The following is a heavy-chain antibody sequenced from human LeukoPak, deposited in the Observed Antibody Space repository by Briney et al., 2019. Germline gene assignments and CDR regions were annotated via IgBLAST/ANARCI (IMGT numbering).Heavy chain of an antibody. V-gene: IGHV3-11*01. Sequence: GGSLRLSCAASGFTFSDYNMRWIRQAPGKGLEWVSSISRSGSTKYYADSVKGRFTISRDNAKNSLYLQMNSLRAEDTALYYCARDSYGDYSAFDYWGQGTLVTVSS. CDR1: GFTFSDYN. CDR3: ARDSYGDYSAFDY. CDR2: ISRSGSTK. D-gene: IGHD4-17*01. J-gene: IGHJ4*02.